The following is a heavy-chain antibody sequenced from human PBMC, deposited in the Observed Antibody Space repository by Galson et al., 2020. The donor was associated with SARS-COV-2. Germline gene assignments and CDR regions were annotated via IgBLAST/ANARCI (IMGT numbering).Heavy chain of an antibody. D-gene: IGHD2-15*01. CDR2: IKQAGSEK. CDR3: VRYYGSCWVPYDY. V-gene: IGHV3-7*01. CDR1: GFSIRSHW. J-gene: IGHJ4*02. Sequence: GGSLRLSCAASGFSIRSHWMSWVRQAPGKGLEWVANIKQAGSEKYYADSVKGRFTISSDHAKNSLSLQMNSLRAEDTAIYYCVRYYGSCWVPYDYGGQGTLVTVSS.